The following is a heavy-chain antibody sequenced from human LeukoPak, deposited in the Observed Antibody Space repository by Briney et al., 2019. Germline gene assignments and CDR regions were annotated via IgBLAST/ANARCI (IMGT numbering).Heavy chain of an antibody. Sequence: SETLSLTCTVSGGSISSYYWSWIRQPPGKGLEWIGYIYYSGSTNYNPSLKSRVTISVDTSKNQLSLKLSSVTAADTAVYYCARSGNRLQLDWWGQGTLVTVSS. D-gene: IGHD1-1*01. CDR3: ARSGNRLQLDW. CDR2: IYYSGST. J-gene: IGHJ4*02. CDR1: GGSISSYY. V-gene: IGHV4-59*08.